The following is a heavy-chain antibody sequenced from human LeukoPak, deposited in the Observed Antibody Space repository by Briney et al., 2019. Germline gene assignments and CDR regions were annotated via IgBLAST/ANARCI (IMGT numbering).Heavy chain of an antibody. D-gene: IGHD6-19*01. J-gene: IGHJ4*02. CDR1: GYTFTSYG. Sequence: ASVKVSCKASGYTFTSYGICWVRQAPGQGLEWMGWISAYNGNTNYAQKLQGRVTMTTDTSTSTDYMELRSLRSDDTAEYYCARDDAVAGTVLRYWGQGTLVTVSS. CDR2: ISAYNGNT. V-gene: IGHV1-18*01. CDR3: ARDDAVAGTVLRY.